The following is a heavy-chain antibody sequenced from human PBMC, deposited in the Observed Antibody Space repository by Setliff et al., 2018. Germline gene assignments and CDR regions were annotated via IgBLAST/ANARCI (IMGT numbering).Heavy chain of an antibody. Sequence: ASVKVSCKASGYTFTSYGISWVRQAPGQGLEWMGRISAYNGNTNYAQKLQGRVTMTTDTSTSTAYMELRSLRSDDTAVYYCAREAGSYYSTDAFDIWGQGTMVTVSS. V-gene: IGHV1-18*01. J-gene: IGHJ3*02. CDR1: GYTFTSYG. CDR2: ISAYNGNT. CDR3: AREAGSYYSTDAFDI. D-gene: IGHD1-26*01.